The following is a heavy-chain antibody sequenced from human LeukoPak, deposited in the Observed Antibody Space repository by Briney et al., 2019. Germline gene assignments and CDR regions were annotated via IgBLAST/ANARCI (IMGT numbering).Heavy chain of an antibody. CDR3: AKGKKMTVAGLFDY. D-gene: IGHD6-19*01. J-gene: IGHJ4*02. CDR2: ISWNSGGI. V-gene: IGHV3-9*01. CDR1: GFTFDDYA. Sequence: GGSLRLSCAASGFTFDDYAMHWVRQAPGKGLEWVSGISWNSGGIGYADSVKGRFTISRDNSKNSLYLQMNSLRADDTALYYCAKGKKMTVAGLFDYWGQGTLVTVSS.